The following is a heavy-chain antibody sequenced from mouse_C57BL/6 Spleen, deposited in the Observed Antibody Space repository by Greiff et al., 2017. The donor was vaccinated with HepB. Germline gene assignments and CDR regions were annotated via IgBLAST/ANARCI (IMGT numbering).Heavy chain of an antibody. V-gene: IGHV3-6*01. J-gene: IGHJ3*01. CDR1: GYSITSGYY. CDR2: ISYDGSN. CDR3: ARDSSGRKFAY. D-gene: IGHD3-2*02. Sequence: EVKLQESGPGLVKPSQSLSLTCSVTGYSITSGYYWNWIRQFPGNKLEWMGYISYDGSNNYNPSLKNRISITRDTSKNQFFLKLNSVTTEDTATYYCARDSSGRKFAYWGQGTLVTVSA.